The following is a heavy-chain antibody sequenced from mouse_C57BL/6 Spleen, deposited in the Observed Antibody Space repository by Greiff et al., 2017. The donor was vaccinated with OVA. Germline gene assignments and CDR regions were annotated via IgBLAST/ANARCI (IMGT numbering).Heavy chain of an antibody. CDR3: ARMGDYDVAY. D-gene: IGHD2-4*01. CDR1: GYSITSGYF. Sequence: EVKLQESGPGLVKPSQSLSLTCSVTGYSITSGYFWNWIRQFPGNKLEWMGYISYDGSNNYNPSLKNRISITRDTSKNQFFLKLNSVTTEDTATYYCARMGDYDVAYWGQGTLVTVSA. J-gene: IGHJ3*01. CDR2: ISYDGSN. V-gene: IGHV3-6*01.